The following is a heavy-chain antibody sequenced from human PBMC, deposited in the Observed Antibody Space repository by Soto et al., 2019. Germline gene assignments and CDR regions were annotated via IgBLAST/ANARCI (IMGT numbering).Heavy chain of an antibody. CDR1: GFTFNNAW. D-gene: IGHD3-10*01. V-gene: IGHV3-15*01. Sequence: EVQLVESGGGLVKPGGSLRLSCAASGFTFNNAWMSWVRQAPGKGLEWVGRIKGKTDGGTTDYAAPVKGRFISSRDDSKNTLDLQMNSLKTEDTAVYYCTTLWCGEVDYWGQGTLVTVSS. CDR2: IKGKTDGGTT. J-gene: IGHJ4*02. CDR3: TTLWCGEVDY.